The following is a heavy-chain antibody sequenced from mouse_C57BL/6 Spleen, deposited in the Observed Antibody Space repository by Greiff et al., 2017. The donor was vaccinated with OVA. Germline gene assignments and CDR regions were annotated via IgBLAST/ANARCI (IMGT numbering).Heavy chain of an antibody. CDR3: ARDERLRRLFDY. J-gene: IGHJ2*01. Sequence: EVKLQESGGGLVKPGGSLKLSCAASGFTFSSYAMSWVRQTPEKRLEWVATISDGGSYTYYPDNVKGRFTISRDNAKNNLYLQMSHLKSEDTAMYYCARDERLRRLFDYWGQGTTLTVSS. V-gene: IGHV5-4*01. CDR1: GFTFSSYA. D-gene: IGHD2-4*01. CDR2: ISDGGSYT.